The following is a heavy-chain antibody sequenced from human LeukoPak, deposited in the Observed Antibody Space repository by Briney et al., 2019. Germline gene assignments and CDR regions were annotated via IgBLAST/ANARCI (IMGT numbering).Heavy chain of an antibody. CDR3: ARGGVRGVIAEY. V-gene: IGHV3-74*01. Sequence: GGSLRLSCAASGFTFSNYWMHWVRHAPGKGLVWVSRINSDGSGTSYADSVKGRFTMSRDNARNTLYLQMNSLRAEDTAVYYCARGGVRGVIAEYWGQGTLVTVSS. CDR2: INSDGSGT. CDR1: GFTFSNYW. J-gene: IGHJ4*02. D-gene: IGHD3-10*01.